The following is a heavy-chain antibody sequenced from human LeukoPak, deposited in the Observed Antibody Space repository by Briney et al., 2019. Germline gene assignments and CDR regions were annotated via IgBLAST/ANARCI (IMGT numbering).Heavy chain of an antibody. CDR1: GGSISSYY. J-gene: IGHJ5*02. CDR3: ARVGYSSSRWFDP. D-gene: IGHD6-13*01. CDR2: IYYSGST. V-gene: IGHV4-59*01. Sequence: SETLSLTCTVSGGSISSYYWSWLRQPPGKGLEWIGYIYYSGSTNYNPSLKSRVTISVDTSKNQFSLKLSSVTAADTAVYYCARVGYSSSRWFDPWGQGTLVTVSS.